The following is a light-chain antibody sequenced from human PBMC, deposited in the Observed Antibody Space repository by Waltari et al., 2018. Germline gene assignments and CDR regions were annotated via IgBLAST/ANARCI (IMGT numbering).Light chain of an antibody. CDR1: SSDVVGYNY. Sequence: QSALTQPASVSGSPGQSTTISSTGTSSDVVGYNYVSWSHQHPGKAPKLMIYEVSTRPSGVSNRFSGSKSGNTASLTISGLQAEDEADYYCSSYTSSSTLPYVFGTGTKVTVL. V-gene: IGLV2-14*01. CDR2: EVS. J-gene: IGLJ1*01. CDR3: SSYTSSSTLPYV.